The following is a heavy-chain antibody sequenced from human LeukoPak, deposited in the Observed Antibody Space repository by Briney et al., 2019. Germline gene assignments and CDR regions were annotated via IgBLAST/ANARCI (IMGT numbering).Heavy chain of an antibody. CDR2: INWNGGST. CDR1: GFTFDDYG. V-gene: IGHV3-20*04. Sequence: GGSLRLACAASGFTFDDYGMSWVRQAPGKGLELVSGINWNGGSTGYADSVKGRFTISRDNAKNSLYLQMNSLRAEDTALYYCASLPTGGRSTSDYWGQGTLVTVSS. D-gene: IGHD2-2*01. CDR3: ASLPTGGRSTSDY. J-gene: IGHJ4*02.